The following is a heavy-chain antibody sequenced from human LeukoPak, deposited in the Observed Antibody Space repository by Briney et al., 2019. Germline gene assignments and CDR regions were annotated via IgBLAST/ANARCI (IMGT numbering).Heavy chain of an antibody. J-gene: IGHJ4*02. CDR2: INSDGSST. D-gene: IGHD4-11*01. CDR1: GFTFSSYW. Sequence: GGSLRLSCAASGFTFSSYWMHWVRQVPGKGLVWVSRINSDGSSTNYADSVKGRFTISRDNAKNTLYLQMNSLRAEDTAVYYCARQEGQGYSNYWSYIDYWGQGTLVTVSS. V-gene: IGHV3-74*01. CDR3: ARQEGQGYSNYWSYIDY.